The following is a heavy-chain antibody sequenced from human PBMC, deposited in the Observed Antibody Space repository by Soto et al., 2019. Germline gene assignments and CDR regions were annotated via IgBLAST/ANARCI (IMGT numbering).Heavy chain of an antibody. CDR1: GFTFSGYS. J-gene: IGHJ4*02. V-gene: IGHV3-48*02. CDR3: AREDILGVRSFDY. Sequence: GGSLRLSCAASGFTFSGYSVNWVRQAPGKGLEWVSYISSGSKTIYYAESVKGRFTVSRDNARNSQYLQMNSLRDEDTAVYYCAREDILGVRSFDYWGEGTLVTVSS. D-gene: IGHD3-9*01. CDR2: ISSGSKTI.